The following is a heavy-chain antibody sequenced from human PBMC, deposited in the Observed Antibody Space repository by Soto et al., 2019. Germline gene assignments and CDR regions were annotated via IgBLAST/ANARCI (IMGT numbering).Heavy chain of an antibody. J-gene: IGHJ4*02. V-gene: IGHV4-4*02. CDR2: ISRTGST. D-gene: IGHD1-7*01. CDR3: ASRDPGTSVDY. Sequence: QVQLQESGPGLVKPSGTLSLTCAVSGGSFTSNNWWTWVRQPPGQGLEWIGEISRTGSTNYNPSLKSRVTISLDKSENQFSLKVTSLTAADTAVYYCASRDPGTSVDYWGKGPLVTVAA. CDR1: GGSFTSNNW.